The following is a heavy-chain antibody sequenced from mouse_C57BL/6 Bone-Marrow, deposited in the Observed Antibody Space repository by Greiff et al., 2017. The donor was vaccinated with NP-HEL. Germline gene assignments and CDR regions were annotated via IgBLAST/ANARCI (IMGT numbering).Heavy chain of an antibody. CDR3: APNWDWYFDV. CDR1: GYTFTSYW. D-gene: IGHD4-1*01. V-gene: IGHV1-64*01. CDR2: IHPNSGST. Sequence: VQLQQPGAELVKPGASVKLSCKASGYTFTSYWMHWVKQRPGQGLEWIGMIHPNSGSTNYNEKLQSKATLTVDKSSSTAYMQLSSLTSEDSAVYYCAPNWDWYFDVWGTGTTVTVSS. J-gene: IGHJ1*03.